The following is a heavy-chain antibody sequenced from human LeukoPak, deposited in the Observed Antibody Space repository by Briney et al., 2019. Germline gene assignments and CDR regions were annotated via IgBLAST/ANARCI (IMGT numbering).Heavy chain of an antibody. Sequence: PSETLSLTCAVYGGSFNGYYWSWIRQPPGKGLEWIGEINHSGSTNYSPFLKSRVTLSVDTSKNQFSLRLRSVTAADTAVYFCARGRVSSSTWYSTYYYFFYMDFWGKGTTVTVSS. V-gene: IGHV4-34*01. CDR1: GGSFNGYY. CDR2: INHSGST. D-gene: IGHD4-11*01. CDR3: ARGRVSSSTWYSTYYYFFYMDF. J-gene: IGHJ6*03.